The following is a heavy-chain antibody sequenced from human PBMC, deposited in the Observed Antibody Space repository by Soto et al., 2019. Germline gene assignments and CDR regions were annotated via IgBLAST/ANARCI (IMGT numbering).Heavy chain of an antibody. V-gene: IGHV5-51*03. J-gene: IGHJ6*02. Sequence: PGESLKISCKGSGYSFTSYWIGWVRQMPGKGLEWMGIIYPGDSDTRYSPSFQGQVTISADKSISTAYLQWSSLKASDTAMYYCARLIGSSSSRYYGMDVWGQGTTVTVSS. CDR1: GYSFTSYW. CDR2: IYPGDSDT. CDR3: ARLIGSSSSRYYGMDV. D-gene: IGHD6-6*01.